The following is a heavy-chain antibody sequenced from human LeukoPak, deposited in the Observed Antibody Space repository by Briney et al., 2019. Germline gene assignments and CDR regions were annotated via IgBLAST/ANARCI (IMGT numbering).Heavy chain of an antibody. CDR1: GFTFSSYA. J-gene: IGHJ3*02. V-gene: IGHV3-30-3*01. CDR3: ARVKSSSLDAFDI. CDR2: ISYDGSNK. Sequence: GGSLRLSCAASGFTFSSYAMHWVRQAPGKGLEWVAVISYDGSNKYYADSVKGRFTISRDNSKNTLYLQMNSLRAEDTAVYYCARVKSSSLDAFDIWGQGTMVTVSS. D-gene: IGHD6-6*01.